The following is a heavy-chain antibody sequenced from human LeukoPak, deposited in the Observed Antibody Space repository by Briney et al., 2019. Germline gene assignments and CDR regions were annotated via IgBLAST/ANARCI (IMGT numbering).Heavy chain of an antibody. Sequence: PGGSLRLSCAASGFTFNSYAMSWVRQAPGKGLEWVSTISASGDSTYYADSVKGRFTISRDNSKNTLYLQMNRLRAEDTAVYYCAKEGTSYYYASGPHNWFDPWGQGTLVTVSS. D-gene: IGHD3-10*01. J-gene: IGHJ5*02. CDR1: GFTFNSYA. V-gene: IGHV3-23*01. CDR3: AKEGTSYYYASGPHNWFDP. CDR2: ISASGDST.